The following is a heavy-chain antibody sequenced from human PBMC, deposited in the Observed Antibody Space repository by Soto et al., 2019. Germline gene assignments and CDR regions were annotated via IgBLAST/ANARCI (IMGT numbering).Heavy chain of an antibody. CDR1: GGSISSYY. CDR2: IYTSGST. V-gene: IGHV4-4*07. D-gene: IGHD3-3*01. CDR3: ARGSYDFWSGYFRNYYYYYGMDV. J-gene: IGHJ6*02. Sequence: TLSLTCTVSGGSISSYYWSWIRQPAGKGLEWIGRIYTSGSTNYNPSLKSRVTMSVDTSKNQFSLKLSSVTAADTAVYYCARGSYDFWSGYFRNYYYYYGMDVWGQGTTVTVSS.